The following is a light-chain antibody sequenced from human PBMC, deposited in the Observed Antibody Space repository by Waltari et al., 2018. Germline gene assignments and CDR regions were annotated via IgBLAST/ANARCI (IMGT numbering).Light chain of an antibody. CDR3: ASKRYSNTGV. Sequence: QSALTQPASVSGSPGQSITISCSGTSSYFGGYNFVSWYQHFPGMAPRLIIYDVSNRPSGVSDRFSGSKSGNTASLTISGLQAEDEADYYCASKRYSNTGVFGGGTKVTVL. J-gene: IGLJ3*02. V-gene: IGLV2-14*03. CDR1: SSYFGGYNF. CDR2: DVS.